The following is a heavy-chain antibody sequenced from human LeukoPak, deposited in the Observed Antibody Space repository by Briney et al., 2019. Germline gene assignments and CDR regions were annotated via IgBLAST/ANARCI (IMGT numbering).Heavy chain of an antibody. CDR3: ASTSGYGHYYYGMDV. CDR1: GGTFSSYA. CDR2: TIPILGIA. J-gene: IGHJ6*02. Sequence: GASVKVSCKASGGTFSSYAISWVRQAPGQGLEWMGRTIPILGIANYAQKFQGRVTITADKSTSTAYMELSSLRSEDTAVYYCASTSGYGHYYYGMDVWGQGTTVTVSS. D-gene: IGHD5-12*01. V-gene: IGHV1-69*04.